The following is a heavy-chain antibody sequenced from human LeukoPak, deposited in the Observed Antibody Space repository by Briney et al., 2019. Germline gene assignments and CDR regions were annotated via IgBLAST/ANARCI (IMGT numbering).Heavy chain of an antibody. CDR1: GGSVCSYYAA. D-gene: IGHD4-17*01. J-gene: IGHJ6*03. CDR3: ARVLRKGPYGDGVYFYFFMDV. Sequence: SQTLSLTCAISGGSVCSYYAAWNRLPQSPSRGLKGLRKKYYRSKCYHYYAVSVTIRININQDPYKTQFSLQLNSVTPEDTAVYYCARVLRKGPYGDGVYFYFFMDVWGKETTVTVSS. CDR2: KYYRSKCYH. V-gene: IGHV6-1*01.